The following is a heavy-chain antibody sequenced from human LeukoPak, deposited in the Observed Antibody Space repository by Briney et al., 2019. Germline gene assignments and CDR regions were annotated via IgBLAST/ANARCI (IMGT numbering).Heavy chain of an antibody. J-gene: IGHJ4*02. V-gene: IGHV3-48*01. CDR3: ARGWRDFWSGLRY. CDR2: ISSSSSTI. D-gene: IGHD3-3*01. CDR1: GFTFNNYS. Sequence: GGFLRLSCAASGFTFNNYSMNWVRQAPGKGLEWVSYISSSSSTIYYADSVKGRFTISRDNAKNSLYLQMNSLRAEDTAVYYCARGWRDFWSGLRYWGQGTLVTVSS.